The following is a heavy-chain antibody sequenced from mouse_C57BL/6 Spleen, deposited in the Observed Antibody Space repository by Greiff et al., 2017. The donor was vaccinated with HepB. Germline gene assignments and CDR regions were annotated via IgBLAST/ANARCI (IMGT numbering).Heavy chain of an antibody. D-gene: IGHD1-1*01. V-gene: IGHV1-19*01. CDR2: INPYNGGT. J-gene: IGHJ3*01. CDR3: ARAIGSSSWFAY. Sequence: VQLKQSGPVLVKPGASVKMSCKASGYTFTDYYMNWVKQSHGKSLEWIGVINPYNGGTSYNQKFKGKATLTVDKSSSTAYMELNSLTSEDSAVYYCARAIGSSSWFAYWGQGTLVTVSA. CDR1: GYTFTDYY.